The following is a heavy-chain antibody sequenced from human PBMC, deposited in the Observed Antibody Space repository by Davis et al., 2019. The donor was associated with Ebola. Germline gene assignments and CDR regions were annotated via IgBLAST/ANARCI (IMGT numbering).Heavy chain of an antibody. CDR1: GFTVRNTH. J-gene: IGHJ4*02. D-gene: IGHD2-21*02. CDR2: ISGSGGST. CDR3: AKIVVVTAIPHFDY. Sequence: GGSLRLSCDASGFTVRNTHMSWVRQAPGKGLEWVSAISGSGGSTYYADSVKGRFTISRDNSKNTLYLQMNSLRAEDTAVYYCAKIVVVTAIPHFDYWGQGTLVTVSS. V-gene: IGHV3-23*01.